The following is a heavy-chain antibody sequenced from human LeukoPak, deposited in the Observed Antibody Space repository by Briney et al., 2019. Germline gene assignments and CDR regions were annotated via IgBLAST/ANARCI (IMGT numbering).Heavy chain of an antibody. V-gene: IGHV3-49*04. CDR1: GFTVSSNY. Sequence: GGFLRLSCAASGFTVSSNYMSWVRQAPGKGLEWVGFIRSKAYGGTTEYAASVKGRFTISRDDSKSIAYLQMNCLKTEDTAVYYCTRGQDYVWGSYRPYDYWVQGTLVTVSS. D-gene: IGHD3-16*02. J-gene: IGHJ4*02. CDR3: TRGQDYVWGSYRPYDY. CDR2: IRSKAYGGTT.